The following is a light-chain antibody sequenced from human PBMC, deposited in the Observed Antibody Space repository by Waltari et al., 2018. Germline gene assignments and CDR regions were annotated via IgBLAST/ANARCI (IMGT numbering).Light chain of an antibody. Sequence: IQMTQSPSSLSASVGDRVTITCRARPGIVNYLAWYQRKPGQVPRLLISSASTLQSGFPSRFSGSGSGTEFTLTIAGLQPEDVATYYCQKYNAAPLIFGGGTKVEIE. CDR3: QKYNAAPLI. J-gene: IGKJ4*01. CDR1: PGIVNY. V-gene: IGKV1-27*01. CDR2: SAS.